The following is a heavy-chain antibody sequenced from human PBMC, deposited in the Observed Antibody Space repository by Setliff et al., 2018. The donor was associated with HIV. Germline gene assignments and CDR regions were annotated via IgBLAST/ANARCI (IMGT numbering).Heavy chain of an antibody. CDR2: MCHGGNNN. V-gene: IGHV4-59*04. Sequence: SETLSLTCTVSGGSISSYYWSWIRQPPGKGLEWIGNMCHGGNNNYYNPSLKSRVTISVDTSKNQFSLRLSSVTAADTAVYYCARGFCGGGSCLNFDYWGQGTLVTVSS. J-gene: IGHJ4*02. D-gene: IGHD2-15*01. CDR1: GGSISSYY. CDR3: ARGFCGGGSCLNFDY.